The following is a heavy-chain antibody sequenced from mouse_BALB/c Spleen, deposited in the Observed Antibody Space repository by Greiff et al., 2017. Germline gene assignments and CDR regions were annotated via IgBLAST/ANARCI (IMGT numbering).Heavy chain of an antibody. D-gene: IGHD3-1*01. J-gene: IGHJ2*01. Sequence: VQLQQSWAELVRPGASVTLSCKASGYTFTDYEMHWVKQTPVHGLEWIGAIDPETGGTAYNQKFKGKATLTADKSSSTAYMELRSLTSEDSAVYYCTRTGPFDYWGQGTTLTVSS. CDR2: IDPETGGT. CDR3: TRTGPFDY. CDR1: GYTFTDYE. V-gene: IGHV1-15*01.